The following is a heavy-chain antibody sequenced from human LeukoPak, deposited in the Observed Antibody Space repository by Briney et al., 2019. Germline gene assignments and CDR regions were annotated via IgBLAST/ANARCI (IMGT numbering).Heavy chain of an antibody. CDR1: GFTVRDYV. CDR2: ISASGAMT. Sequence: GGSLRLSCAPTGFTVRDYVMTWVRKAPGKELEWVSSISASGAMTYYADSVKGRFTVSRDNSKNSLHLQMNSLTAADTAVYYCAKDRSIGTYYTFDHWGQGTLVTVSS. J-gene: IGHJ4*02. V-gene: IGHV3-23*01. D-gene: IGHD1-26*01. CDR3: AKDRSIGTYYTFDH.